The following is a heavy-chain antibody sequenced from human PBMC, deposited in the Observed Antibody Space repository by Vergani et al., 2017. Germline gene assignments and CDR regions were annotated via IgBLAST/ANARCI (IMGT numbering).Heavy chain of an antibody. J-gene: IGHJ4*02. CDR1: GFIFKNHG. CDR2: IWDDGSKK. V-gene: IGHV3-33*01. Sequence: QVQLAESGGGVVQPGTSLRLSCAASGFIFKNHGMQWVRQAPGKGLEWVALIWDDGSKKNYGDSMKGRFTITRDNAKKSVYLQMNSLRAEDTAMYFCARGLWDCTHIRCSPPSYWGQGTQVTVSS. D-gene: IGHD2-8*01. CDR3: ARGLWDCTHIRCSPPSY.